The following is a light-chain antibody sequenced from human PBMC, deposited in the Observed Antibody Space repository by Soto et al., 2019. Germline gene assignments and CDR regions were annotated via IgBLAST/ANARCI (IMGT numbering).Light chain of an antibody. CDR3: QQRSNWPIT. Sequence: DIVMTQSPLSLSVTPVEPSTLSFMASQNINRYLAWYHQKPGQPPRLLIYDASTRATGIPARFSGSGSGTDFTLTISSLEPEDFAVYYCQQRSNWPITFGQGTRLETK. CDR1: QNINRY. CDR2: DAS. V-gene: IGKV3-11*01. J-gene: IGKJ5*01.